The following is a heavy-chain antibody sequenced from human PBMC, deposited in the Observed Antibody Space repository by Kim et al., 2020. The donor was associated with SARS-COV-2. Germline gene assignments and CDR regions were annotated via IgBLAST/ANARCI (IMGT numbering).Heavy chain of an antibody. V-gene: IGHV3-13*01. Sequence: PGSVKGRFTIYRENAKTSLYLKMNSLRAGDTAVYYCARARYSSGWYPRFDYWGQGTLVTVSS. D-gene: IGHD6-19*01. J-gene: IGHJ4*02. CDR3: ARARYSSGWYPRFDY.